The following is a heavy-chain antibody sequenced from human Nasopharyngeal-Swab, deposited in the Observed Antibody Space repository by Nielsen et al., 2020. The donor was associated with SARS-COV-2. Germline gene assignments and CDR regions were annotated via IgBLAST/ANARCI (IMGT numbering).Heavy chain of an antibody. Sequence: GESLKISCQGSGYSFTSYWIGWVRQMPGKGLEWMGIIYPGDSDTRYSPSFQGQVTISADKSISTAYLQWSSLKASDTAMYYCARLVSTTATTTYFDYWGQGTLVTVSS. D-gene: IGHD4-17*01. V-gene: IGHV5-51*01. CDR3: ARLVSTTATTTYFDY. CDR1: GYSFTSYW. CDR2: IYPGDSDT. J-gene: IGHJ4*02.